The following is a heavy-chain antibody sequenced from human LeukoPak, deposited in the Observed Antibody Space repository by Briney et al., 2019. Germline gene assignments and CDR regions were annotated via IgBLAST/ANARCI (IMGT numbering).Heavy chain of an antibody. J-gene: IGHJ4*02. Sequence: SETLSLTCTVSGGSISSYYWSWIRQPAGKGLEWIGRIYTSGSTNYNPSLKSRVTMSVDTSKNQFSLKLSSVTAADTAVYYCARDRGDSSGYYSPTYYLDYWGQGTLVTVSS. CDR3: ARDRGDSSGYYSPTYYLDY. CDR2: IYTSGST. D-gene: IGHD3-22*01. V-gene: IGHV4-4*07. CDR1: GGSISSYY.